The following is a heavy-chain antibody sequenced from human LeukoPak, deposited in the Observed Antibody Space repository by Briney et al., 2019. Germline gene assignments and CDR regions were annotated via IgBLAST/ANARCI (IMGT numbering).Heavy chain of an antibody. CDR2: ISYDGSNK. D-gene: IGHD5-12*01. Sequence: PGGSLRLSCAASGFTFSSYGMHWVRQAPGKGLEWVAVISYDGSNKYYADSVKGRFTISRDNSKNTLYLQMNSLREEDTSVYYCWKQVPTSSFYYYYGMDVWGQGTTVTVSS. J-gene: IGHJ6*02. V-gene: IGHV3-33*05. CDR3: WKQVPTSSFYYYYGMDV. CDR1: GFTFSSYG.